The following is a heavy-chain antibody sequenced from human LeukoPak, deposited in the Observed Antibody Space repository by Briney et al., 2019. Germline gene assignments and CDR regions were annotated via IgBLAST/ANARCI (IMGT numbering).Heavy chain of an antibody. J-gene: IGHJ6*04. CDR3: ARGISGWYRYYGMDV. V-gene: IGHV4-34*01. CDR2: INHSGST. Sequence: SETLSLTYAVYGGSFSGYYWSWIRQPPGKGLEWIGEINHSGSTNYNPSLKSRVTISVDTSKNQFSLKLSSVTAADTAVYYCARGISGWYRYYGMDVWGKGTTVTVSS. D-gene: IGHD6-19*01. CDR1: GGSFSGYY.